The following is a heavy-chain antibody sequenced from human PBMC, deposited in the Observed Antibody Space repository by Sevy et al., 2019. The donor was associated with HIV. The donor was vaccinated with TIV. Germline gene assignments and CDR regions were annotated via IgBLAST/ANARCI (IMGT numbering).Heavy chain of an antibody. CDR3: AKDYGDIGREPDYYYGMDV. CDR2: IRYDGSNK. Sequence: GGSLRLSCAASGFTFSSYGMHWVRQAPGKGLEWVAFIRYDGSNKYYADSVKGRFTISRDNSKNTLYLQMNSLRAEDTAVYYCAKDYGDIGREPDYYYGMDVWGHGTTVTVSS. CDR1: GFTFSSYG. D-gene: IGHD1-26*01. V-gene: IGHV3-30*02. J-gene: IGHJ6*02.